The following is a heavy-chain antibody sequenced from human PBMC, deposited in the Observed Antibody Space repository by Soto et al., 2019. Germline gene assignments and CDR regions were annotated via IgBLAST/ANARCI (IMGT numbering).Heavy chain of an antibody. CDR2: IGSKGNNYAT. Sequence: EVQLVESGGGWFRPGGPRNPSVAAPGLPSVGSPRHWVGRAPGKGRRGVARIGSKGNNYATAYGASLKGRFTISRDDSKNTAYLQMNSLNTEDTAVYYCSRQASDFWSGKPQYYMDVWGKGTTVTVSS. CDR3: SRQASDFWSGKPQYYMDV. V-gene: IGHV3-73*01. CDR1: GLPSVGSP. D-gene: IGHD3-3*01. J-gene: IGHJ6*03.